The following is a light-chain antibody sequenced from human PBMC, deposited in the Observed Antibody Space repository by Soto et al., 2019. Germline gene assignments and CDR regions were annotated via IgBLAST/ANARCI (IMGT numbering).Light chain of an antibody. CDR3: SSYTSSSSLYV. CDR2: EVS. J-gene: IGLJ1*01. CDR1: SSDVGSYNR. V-gene: IGLV2-18*02. Sequence: QSVLTQPPSVSGSPGQSVTISCTGNSSDVGSYNRVYWYQQPPGTAPKLMVYEVSNRPSGVPDRFSGSKSGNTASLTISGLQADDEADYYCSSYTSSSSLYVFGTGTKLTVL.